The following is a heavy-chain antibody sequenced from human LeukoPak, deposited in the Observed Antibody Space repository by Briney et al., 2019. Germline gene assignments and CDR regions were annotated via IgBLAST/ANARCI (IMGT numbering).Heavy chain of an antibody. CDR2: INPSGGST. Sequence: ASVKVSCKASGYTLTSYYLHWVRQAPGQGLEWMAIINPSGGSTSHAQKFQGRATMTTDTSTSTAYMELRSLSSDDTAVYYCGRGPKAGGPRHDMDVWGRGTTVTVSS. CDR1: GYTLTSYY. J-gene: IGHJ6*02. D-gene: IGHD2-15*01. CDR3: GRGPKAGGPRHDMDV. V-gene: IGHV1-46*01.